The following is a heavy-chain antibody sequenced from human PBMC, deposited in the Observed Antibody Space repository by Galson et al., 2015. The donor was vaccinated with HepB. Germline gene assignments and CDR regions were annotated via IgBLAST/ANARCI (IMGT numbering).Heavy chain of an antibody. CDR1: GFTFSDYY. D-gene: IGHD2-15*01. CDR2: ISSSGSTI. CDR3: ARSLLLWIDYMDV. V-gene: IGHV3-11*01. J-gene: IGHJ6*03. Sequence: SLRLSCAASGFTFSDYYMSWIRQAPGKGLEWVSYISSSGSTIYYADSVKGRFTISRDNAKNSLYLQMNSLRAEDTAVYYCARSLLLWIDYMDVWGKGTTVTVSS.